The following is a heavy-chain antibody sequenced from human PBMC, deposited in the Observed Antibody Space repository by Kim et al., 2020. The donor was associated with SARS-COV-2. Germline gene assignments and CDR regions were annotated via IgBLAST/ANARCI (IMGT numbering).Heavy chain of an antibody. J-gene: IGHJ3*02. Sequence: SPSIQGQVTISADKSISTAYLQWSSLKASDTAMYYCARRIVGAMDGAFDIWGQGKMVTVSS. CDR3: ARRIVGAMDGAFDI. V-gene: IGHV5-51*01. D-gene: IGHD1-26*01.